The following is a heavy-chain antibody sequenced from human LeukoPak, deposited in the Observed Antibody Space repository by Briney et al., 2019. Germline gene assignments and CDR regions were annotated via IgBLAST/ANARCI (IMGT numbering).Heavy chain of an antibody. CDR1: GGSFSGYY. J-gene: IGHJ4*02. Sequence: SETLSLTCAVYGGSFSGYYWSWIRQPPGKGLEWIGEINHSGSTNYNPSLKSRVTISVDTSKNQFSLKLSSVTAADTAVYYCARARIQLWPVCFDYWGQGTLVTVSS. V-gene: IGHV4-34*01. D-gene: IGHD5-18*01. CDR3: ARARIQLWPVCFDY. CDR2: INHSGST.